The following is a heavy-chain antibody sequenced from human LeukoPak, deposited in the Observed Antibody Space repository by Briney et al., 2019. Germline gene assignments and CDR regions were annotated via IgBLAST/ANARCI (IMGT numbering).Heavy chain of an antibody. D-gene: IGHD3-22*01. J-gene: IGHJ4*02. CDR2: MSAYNGNT. V-gene: IGHV1-18*01. Sequence: GASVKVSCKASGYTFTSYDINWVRQATGQGLEWMGWMSAYNGNTNYAQKLQGRVTMTTGTSTSTAYMELRSLRSDDTAVYYCARAKGFYDSSGYFSLIDYWGQGTLVTVSS. CDR3: ARAKGFYDSSGYFSLIDY. CDR1: GYTFTSYD.